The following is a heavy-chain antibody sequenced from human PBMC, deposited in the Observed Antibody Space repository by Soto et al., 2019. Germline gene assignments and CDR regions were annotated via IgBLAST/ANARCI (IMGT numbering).Heavy chain of an antibody. CDR1: GYDFSSYG. CDR3: VREPQRNDY. J-gene: IGHJ4*02. Sequence: QVQLVQSGAAVKKPGASVKVSCKASGYDFSSYGISWVRQAPGQGLEWMGWISASNGNRDYAQQFQGRVTMTSDTSRTTAYMELRSLRSDDTAVYYCVREPQRNDYWGQGTLVNVSS. D-gene: IGHD2-2*01. CDR2: ISASNGNR. V-gene: IGHV1-18*04.